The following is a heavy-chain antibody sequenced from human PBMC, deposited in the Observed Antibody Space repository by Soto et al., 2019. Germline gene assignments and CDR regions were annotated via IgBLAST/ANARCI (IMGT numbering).Heavy chain of an antibody. CDR3: ARDRRWFYFDY. Sequence: QVQLQESGPGLVKPSQTLSLTCTVSGDSISSGDYYWSWLRQPPGKGLEWIGYIYYSGSTYYNPSLKSRVTMSVDTSKNQFSLNLSSVTAADTAVYYCARDRRWFYFDYWGQGTLVTVSS. J-gene: IGHJ4*02. CDR1: GDSISSGDYY. D-gene: IGHD2-15*01. V-gene: IGHV4-30-4*01. CDR2: IYYSGST.